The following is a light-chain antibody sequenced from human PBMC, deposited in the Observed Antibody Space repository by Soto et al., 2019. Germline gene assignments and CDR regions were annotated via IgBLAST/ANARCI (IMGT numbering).Light chain of an antibody. V-gene: IGLV2-14*01. CDR3: SSYTSYNTVV. J-gene: IGLJ2*01. CDR1: SSDVGGYNY. Sequence: QSALTQPASVSGSPGQSIAISCAGTSSDVGGYNYVSWYQQHPGKAPKLVISEVNNRPSGVSDRFSGSKSGNTATLTISWVQDEDEADYYCSSYTSYNTVVFGGGTKVTVL. CDR2: EVN.